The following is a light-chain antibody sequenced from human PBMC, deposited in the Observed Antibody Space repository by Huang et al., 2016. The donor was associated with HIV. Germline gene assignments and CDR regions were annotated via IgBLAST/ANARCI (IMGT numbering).Light chain of an antibody. V-gene: IGKV3-15*01. J-gene: IGKJ2*01. CDR2: GAS. CDR1: QSVSSN. Sequence: EIVMTQSPATLSASPGERATLSCRASQSVSSNLAWYQQKPGQAPRLRIYGASTRATDIPARFSGSGSGTEFTLTISSLQSEDLAVYYCHQYNDWPPTYTFGQGTKLEIK. CDR3: HQYNDWPPTYT.